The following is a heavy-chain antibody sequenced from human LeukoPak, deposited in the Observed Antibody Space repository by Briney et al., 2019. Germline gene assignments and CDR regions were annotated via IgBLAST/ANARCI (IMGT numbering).Heavy chain of an antibody. V-gene: IGHV3-48*02. CDR2: ITWTTSI. CDR1: GFIVRTYS. J-gene: IGHJ6*02. D-gene: IGHD5-12*01. CDR3: ARDPGNSGYGMDV. Sequence: GGSLRLSWAVCGFIVRTYSMNWVRQAPGKGLEWVSHITWTTSIYYADSVQGRFTVSRDSAKNSLYLQMNSLRDEDTAVYYCARDPGNSGYGMDVWGQGTTVIVSS.